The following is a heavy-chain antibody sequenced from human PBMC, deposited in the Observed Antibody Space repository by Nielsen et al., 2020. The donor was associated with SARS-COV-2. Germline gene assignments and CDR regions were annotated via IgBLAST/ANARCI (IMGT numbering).Heavy chain of an antibody. Sequence: ASVKVSCKASGYTFTDYYIHWVRQAPGQGLEWMGRINPYSGGTNYAQKFQGTVTMTRDASISTVYMELTSDDTAVYYCAKGLYYFDYWGQGTLVTVSA. J-gene: IGHJ4*02. D-gene: IGHD2-8*01. CDR3: AKGLYYFDY. CDR2: INPYSGGT. V-gene: IGHV1-2*06. CDR1: GYTFTDYY.